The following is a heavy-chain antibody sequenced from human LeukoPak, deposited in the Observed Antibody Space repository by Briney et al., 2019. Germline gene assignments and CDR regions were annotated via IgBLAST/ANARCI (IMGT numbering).Heavy chain of an antibody. CDR2: IKSKIHGGTI. V-gene: IGHV3-15*01. CDR1: GFTFDKAW. J-gene: IGHJ3*01. CDR3: NTIAIFGAADAFDF. Sequence: GGSLRLSCAASGFTFDKAWMIWVRQAPGKGLEWVGRIKSKIHGGTIDYAAPVKGRFTISRDDSENTGYLQTNRLKTEDTAVYYCNTIAIFGAADAFDFWGQGTMVTVSS. D-gene: IGHD3-3*01.